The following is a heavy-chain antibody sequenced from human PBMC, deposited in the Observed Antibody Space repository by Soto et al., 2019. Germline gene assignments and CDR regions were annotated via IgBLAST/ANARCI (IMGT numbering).Heavy chain of an antibody. CDR1: GFTFSSYA. CDR3: ARPLSDRLSSSSPDPDAFDI. V-gene: IGHV3-30-3*01. Sequence: GGSLRLSCAASGFTFSSYAMHWVRQAPGKGLEWVAVISYDGSNKYYADSVKGRFTISRDNSKNTLYLQMNSLRAEDTAVYYCARPLSDRLSSSSPDPDAFDIWGQGTMVTVSS. D-gene: IGHD6-13*01. CDR2: ISYDGSNK. J-gene: IGHJ3*02.